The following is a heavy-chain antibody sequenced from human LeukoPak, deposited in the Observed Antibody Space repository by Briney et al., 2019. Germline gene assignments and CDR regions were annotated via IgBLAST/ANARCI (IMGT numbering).Heavy chain of an antibody. V-gene: IGHV3-9*01. CDR2: ISWNSGSI. CDR3: AKDIDYDSSGSRPPDAFDI. J-gene: IGHJ3*02. Sequence: GGSLRLSCAASGFTFDDYAMHWVRQAPGKGLEWVSGISWNSGSIGYADSVKGRFTISRDNAKNSLYLQMNSLRAEDTALYYCAKDIDYDSSGSRPPDAFDIWGQGTMVTVSS. CDR1: GFTFDDYA. D-gene: IGHD3-22*01.